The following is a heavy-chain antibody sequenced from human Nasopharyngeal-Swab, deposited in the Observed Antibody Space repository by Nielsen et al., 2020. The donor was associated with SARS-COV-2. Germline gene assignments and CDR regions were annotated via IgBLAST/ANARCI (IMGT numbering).Heavy chain of an antibody. Sequence: GESLKISCAASGFTFSSYSMNWVRQAPGKGLEWVAVISYDGSNKYYADSVKGRFTISRDNSKNTLYLQMNSLRAEDTAVYYCAKDYYDSSGYLDAFDIWGQGTMVTVSS. CDR2: ISYDGSNK. J-gene: IGHJ3*02. CDR1: GFTFSSYS. CDR3: AKDYYDSSGYLDAFDI. V-gene: IGHV3-30*18. D-gene: IGHD3-22*01.